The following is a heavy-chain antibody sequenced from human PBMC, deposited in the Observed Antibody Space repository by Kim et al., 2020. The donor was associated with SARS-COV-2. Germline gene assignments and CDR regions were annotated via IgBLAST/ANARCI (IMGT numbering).Heavy chain of an antibody. Sequence: SETLSLTCTVSGGSISSGGYYWSWIRQHPGKGLEWIGYIYYSGSTYYNPSLKSRVTISVDTSKNQFSLKLSSVTAADTAVYYCASGVVPAANDAFDIWGQGTMVTVSS. J-gene: IGHJ3*02. CDR3: ASGVVPAANDAFDI. D-gene: IGHD2-2*01. CDR2: IYYSGST. CDR1: GGSISSGGYY. V-gene: IGHV4-31*03.